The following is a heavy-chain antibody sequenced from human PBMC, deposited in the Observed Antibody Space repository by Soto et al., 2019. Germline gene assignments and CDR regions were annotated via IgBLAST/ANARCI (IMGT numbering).Heavy chain of an antibody. V-gene: IGHV3-48*02. CDR3: AIMEVVAAAIGGNYYYYNMDV. Sequence: EVQLVESGGGLVQPGGSLRLSCAASGFAFSSYSMNWVRQAPGKGLEWVSSISSSSSSIYYTDSVKGRFTISGDNAKKALQLQMNSLREEDTAVYYCAIMEVVAAAIGGNYYYYNMDVWGQGTTVTVSS. CDR1: GFAFSSYS. CDR2: ISSSSSSI. J-gene: IGHJ6*02. D-gene: IGHD2-15*01.